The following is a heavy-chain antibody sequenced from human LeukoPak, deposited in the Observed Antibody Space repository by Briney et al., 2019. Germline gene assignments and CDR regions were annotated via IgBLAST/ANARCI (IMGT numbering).Heavy chain of an antibody. D-gene: IGHD6-19*01. CDR3: ARVWLGYSSGWGGYYFDY. CDR1: GGSISSSSYY. V-gene: IGHV4-39*07. J-gene: IGHJ4*02. CDR2: IYYSGST. Sequence: PSETLSLTCTVSGGSISSSSYYWGWIRQPPGKGLEWIGSIYYSGSTYYNPSLKSRVTISVDTSKNQFSLKLSSVTAADTAVYYCARVWLGYSSGWGGYYFDYWGQGTLVTVSS.